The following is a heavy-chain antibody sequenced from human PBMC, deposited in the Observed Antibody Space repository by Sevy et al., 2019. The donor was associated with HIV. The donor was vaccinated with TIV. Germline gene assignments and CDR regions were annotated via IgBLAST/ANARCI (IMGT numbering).Heavy chain of an antibody. CDR2: MRSKPFAGTT. CDR1: GFTLGDYA. V-gene: IGHV3-49*04. Sequence: GGSLRLSCTTSGFTLGDYAMNWVRQAPGKGLEWVGFMRSKPFAGTTEYAASVKGRFTISTDDSEASALLQMNSLRTEDTGVYYCIRGRLLGYTAMVPDYWGQGTLVTVSS. J-gene: IGHJ4*02. D-gene: IGHD5-18*01. CDR3: IRGRLLGYTAMVPDY.